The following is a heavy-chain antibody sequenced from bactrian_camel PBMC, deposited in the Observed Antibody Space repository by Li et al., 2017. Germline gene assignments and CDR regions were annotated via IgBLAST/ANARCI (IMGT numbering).Heavy chain of an antibody. V-gene: IGHV3S53*01. Sequence: HVQLVESGAGSVEAGGSVRLSCTASGYTDSVNVMGWWRQAAGKEHEGVATIDTDGSTRYADSVKGRFTISEDSAKNTLYLQMNSLKPEDTAMYYCAADPIMWTYDCYLGSSSPRIVWGQGTQVTVS. J-gene: IGHJ4*01. CDR2: IDTDGST. CDR1: GYTDSVNV. CDR3: AADPIMWTYDCYLGSSSPRIV. D-gene: IGHD3*01.